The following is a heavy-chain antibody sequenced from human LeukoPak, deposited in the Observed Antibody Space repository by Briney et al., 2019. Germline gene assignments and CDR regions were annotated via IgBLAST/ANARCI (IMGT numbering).Heavy chain of an antibody. J-gene: IGHJ6*02. V-gene: IGHV3-23*01. CDR1: GFTFSSHA. CDR2: ISGSGGST. CDR3: ARAEITGTTGAMDV. Sequence: GGSLRLSCAASGFTFSSHAMSWVRQAPGKGLEWGSAISGSGGSTYYAATVKGRFTISRDNSKNTLYLQMNSLRAEDTAVYYCARAEITGTTGAMDVSGPGTTVTVSS. D-gene: IGHD1-20*01.